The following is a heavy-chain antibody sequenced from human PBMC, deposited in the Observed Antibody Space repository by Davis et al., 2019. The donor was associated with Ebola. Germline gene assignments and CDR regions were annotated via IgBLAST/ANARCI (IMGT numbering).Heavy chain of an antibody. J-gene: IGHJ4*02. D-gene: IGHD6-19*01. Sequence: SVKVSCKASGYTFISYAISWVRQAPGQGLEWMGGIIPIFGTANYAQKFQGRVTMTRDTSTSTVYMELSSLRSEDTAVYYCARSQHRYIAVAGLDYWGQGTLVTVSS. CDR3: ARSQHRYIAVAGLDY. CDR1: GYTFISYA. V-gene: IGHV1-69*05. CDR2: IIPIFGTA.